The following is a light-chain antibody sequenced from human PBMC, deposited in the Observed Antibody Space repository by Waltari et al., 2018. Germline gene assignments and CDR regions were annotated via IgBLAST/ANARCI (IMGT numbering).Light chain of an antibody. Sequence: DIQMTQSPSTLSASVGGRVTITCRASQSISSWLAWYQQKPGKAPKLLIYDASSLESGVPSRFSGSGSGTEFTLTISSLQPDDFATYYCHQHYTTPWTFGQGTLVEL. CDR2: DAS. CDR1: QSISSW. J-gene: IGKJ1*01. CDR3: HQHYTTPWT. V-gene: IGKV1-5*01.